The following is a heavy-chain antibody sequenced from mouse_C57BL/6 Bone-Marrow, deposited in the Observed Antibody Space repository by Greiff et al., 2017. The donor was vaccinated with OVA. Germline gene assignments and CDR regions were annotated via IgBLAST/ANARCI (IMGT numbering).Heavy chain of an antibody. CDR1: GFTFSSYG. J-gene: IGHJ1*03. Sequence: EVMLVESGGDLVKPGGSLKLSCAASGFTFSSYGMSWVRQTPDKRLEWVATISSGGSYTYYPDSVKGRFTISRDNAKNTLYLQMSSLKSEDTAMYYCARHEKVGRWYFDVWGTGTTVTVSS. V-gene: IGHV5-6*01. CDR2: ISSGGSYT. CDR3: ARHEKVGRWYFDV. D-gene: IGHD4-1*01.